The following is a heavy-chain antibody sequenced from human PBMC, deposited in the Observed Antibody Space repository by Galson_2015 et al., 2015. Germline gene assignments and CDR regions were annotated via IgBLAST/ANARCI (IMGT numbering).Heavy chain of an antibody. Sequence: VKVSCKASGGSFSMYAISWVRQAPGQGPQWMGGITPIFGTANYAQKFQGRVTITAEKSTSTVYMELSSLRSEDTAVYYCARASQDWSRNTCPYNYWGQGTLVTVSS. V-gene: IGHV1-69*06. J-gene: IGHJ4*02. CDR1: GGSFSMYA. D-gene: IGHD2-2*01. CDR2: ITPIFGTA. CDR3: ARASQDWSRNTCPYNY.